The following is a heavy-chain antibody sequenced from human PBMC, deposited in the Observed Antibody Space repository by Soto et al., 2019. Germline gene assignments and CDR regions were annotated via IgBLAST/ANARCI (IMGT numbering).Heavy chain of an antibody. D-gene: IGHD2-21*01. V-gene: IGHV3-15*07. CDR2: IKTKTEGGTT. J-gene: IGHJ6*02. Sequence: GGSLRLSCAASGFTFNNVWMNWVRQAPGKGLEWVGRIKTKTEGGTTDYVAPVKGRFTISRDDSKNTLYLQMHSLKTEDTATYYCTTGAGGDRYYCYGMDVWGQGTTVTVSS. CDR1: GFTFNNVW. CDR3: TTGAGGDRYYCYGMDV.